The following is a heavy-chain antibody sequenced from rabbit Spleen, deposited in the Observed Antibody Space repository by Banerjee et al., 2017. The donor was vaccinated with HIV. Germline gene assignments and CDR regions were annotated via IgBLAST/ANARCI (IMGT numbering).Heavy chain of an antibody. CDR1: GFDFSTDA. J-gene: IGHJ6*01. V-gene: IGHV1S47*01. CDR3: ARDTGSSFSSYGMDL. Sequence: EESGGDLVQPEGSLTLTCKVSGFDFSTDAMCWVRQAPGKGPEWIACIYNGDGSTYYASWVNGRFTISKTSSTTVTLQMTSLTVADTATYFCARDTGSSFSSYGMDLWGPGTLVTVS. CDR2: IYNGDGST. D-gene: IGHD8-1*01.